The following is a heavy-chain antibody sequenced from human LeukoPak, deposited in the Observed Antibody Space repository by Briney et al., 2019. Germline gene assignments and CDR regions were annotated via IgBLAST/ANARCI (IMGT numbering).Heavy chain of an antibody. CDR1: GYTFTNYG. D-gene: IGHD1-26*01. Sequence: VASVKVSCKASGYTFTNYGITWMRQAPGQGLEWMGWINTYNGNTNYAQKLQGRVTITTDPSTSTAYMELRGLRSDDTAVFYCARDLVDGVGAPGAYWGQGALVTVSS. V-gene: IGHV1-18*01. CDR2: INTYNGNT. J-gene: IGHJ4*02. CDR3: ARDLVDGVGAPGAY.